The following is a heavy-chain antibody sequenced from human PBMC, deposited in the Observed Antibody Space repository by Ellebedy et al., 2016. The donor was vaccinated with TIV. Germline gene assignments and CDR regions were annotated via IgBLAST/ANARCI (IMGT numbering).Heavy chain of an antibody. Sequence: AASVKVSCKASGYTFSSYGISWVRQAPGQGLEWMGWISVYNGNTNYAQKYQDSATITTDTSTSTAYMELRSLRSDDTAVYFCAWKPYVSGWEEWGQGTLVTVSS. D-gene: IGHD3-10*01. CDR3: AWKPYVSGWEE. V-gene: IGHV1-18*01. J-gene: IGHJ4*02. CDR1: GYTFSSYG. CDR2: ISVYNGNT.